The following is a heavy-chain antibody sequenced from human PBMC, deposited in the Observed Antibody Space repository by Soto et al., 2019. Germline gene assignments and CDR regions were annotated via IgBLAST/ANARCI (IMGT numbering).Heavy chain of an antibody. D-gene: IGHD4-4*01. V-gene: IGHV4-59*01. J-gene: IGHJ4*02. Sequence: SETLSLTCTVSGGSISSYYWSWIRQPPGKGLEWIGYIYYSGSTNYNPSLKSRVTISVDTSKNQFSLKLSSVTAADTAVYYCARDKVTEYNFDYWGQGTLVTVSS. CDR1: GGSISSYY. CDR2: IYYSGST. CDR3: ARDKVTEYNFDY.